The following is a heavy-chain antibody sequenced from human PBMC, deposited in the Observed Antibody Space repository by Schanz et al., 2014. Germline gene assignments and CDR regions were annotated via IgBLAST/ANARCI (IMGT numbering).Heavy chain of an antibody. CDR1: GYTFTSYG. V-gene: IGHV1-18*01. Sequence: QVQLVQSGAEVKKPGASVKVSCKASGYTFTSYGINWVRQAPGQGLEWMGWISAYNGNTNYAQKFQGWVTMTRETSISTAYMEESRLKSDDAAVEYCARLSVAGRPHVKYWCFDLWGRGTLVTVSS. CDR3: ARLSVAGRPHVKYWCFDL. J-gene: IGHJ2*01. CDR2: ISAYNGNT. D-gene: IGHD6-19*01.